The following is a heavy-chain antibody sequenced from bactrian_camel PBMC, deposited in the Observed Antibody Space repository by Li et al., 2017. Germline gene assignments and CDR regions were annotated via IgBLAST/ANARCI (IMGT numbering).Heavy chain of an antibody. CDR1: GNTDTTLC. Sequence: VQLVESGGGSVPAGGSLRLSCAASGNTDTTLCMGWFRQAPGKEREGLATIDNNGRTSVAESVRGRFTISRDNNKMTLNLTMNSLKPEDTAMYYCAADRSKLAFAIGRGRSASYWGQGTQVTV. J-gene: IGHJ4*01. CDR2: IDNNGRT. CDR3: AADRSKLAFAIGRGRSASY. D-gene: IGHD1*01. V-gene: IGHV3S53*01.